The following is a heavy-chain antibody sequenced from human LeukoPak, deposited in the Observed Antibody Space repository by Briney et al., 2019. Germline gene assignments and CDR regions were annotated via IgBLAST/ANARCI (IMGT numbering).Heavy chain of an antibody. J-gene: IGHJ4*02. CDR3: ARGVRGSYYEGAYFDY. D-gene: IGHD1-26*01. Sequence: GGSLRLSCAASGFTFSSYDMHWVRQATGEGLEWVSAIGTAGDTYYPGSVKGRFTISRENAKNSLYLQMNSLRAGDTAVYHCARGVRGSYYEGAYFDYWGQGTLVTVSS. CDR1: GFTFSSYD. V-gene: IGHV3-13*01. CDR2: IGTAGDT.